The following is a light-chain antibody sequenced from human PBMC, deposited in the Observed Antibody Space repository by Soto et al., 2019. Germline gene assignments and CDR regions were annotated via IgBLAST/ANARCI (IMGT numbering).Light chain of an antibody. Sequence: QSVLTQPPSASATPGQRVSISCSGSRSNIGSNYVYWYQQLPGAAPRLLVYSNNQRPSGVPGRFSVSKSGTSASLAISGLRSEDEADYYCAAWDDNLSGWVFGGGTKLTVL. V-gene: IGLV1-47*02. J-gene: IGLJ3*02. CDR3: AAWDDNLSGWV. CDR2: SNN. CDR1: RSNIGSNY.